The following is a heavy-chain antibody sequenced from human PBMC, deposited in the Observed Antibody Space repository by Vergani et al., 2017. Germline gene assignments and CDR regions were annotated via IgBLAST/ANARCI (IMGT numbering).Heavy chain of an antibody. CDR2: IYYSGST. J-gene: IGHJ6*03. CDR1: GGSISSGGYY. CDR3: EKSHYDYNNHQFRCYYMDV. V-gene: IGHV4-31*03. D-gene: IGHD4-11*01. Sequence: QVQLQESGPGLVKPSQTLSLTCTVSGGSISSGGYYWSWIRQHPGKGLEWIGYIYYSGSTYYNPSLKSRVTISVDTSKNQFSLKLSSVTAADTAVYYWEKSHYDYNNHQFRCYYMDVWGKGTTVTVSS.